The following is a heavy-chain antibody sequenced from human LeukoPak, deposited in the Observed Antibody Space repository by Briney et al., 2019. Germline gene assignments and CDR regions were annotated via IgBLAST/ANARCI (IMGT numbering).Heavy chain of an antibody. V-gene: IGHV3-48*02. Sequence: PGGSLRLSCAASGFTFSPYSMNWVRQAPGKGLEWISYITGNSDTLMYADSMKGRFTTSRDNAKNSVYLQMNSLRDEDTAMYYCTTGNGHLNYWGQGILVTVSS. CDR1: GFTFSPYS. J-gene: IGHJ4*02. CDR3: TTGNGHLNY. CDR2: ITGNSDTL.